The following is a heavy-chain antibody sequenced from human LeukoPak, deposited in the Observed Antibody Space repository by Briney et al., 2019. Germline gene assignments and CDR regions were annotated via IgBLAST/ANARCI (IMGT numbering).Heavy chain of an antibody. CDR2: ISSSSSTI. J-gene: IGHJ4*02. D-gene: IGHD2-2*01. CDR3: ARDSSVTAASIDY. Sequence: GGSLILSCAASGFTFSSYSMNWVRQAPGKGLEWVSYISSSSSTIYYADSLKGRFTISRADAENSLYLQMNSLRAEDTAVYCCARDSSVTAASIDYWGQGTLVTVSS. CDR1: GFTFSSYS. V-gene: IGHV3-48*01.